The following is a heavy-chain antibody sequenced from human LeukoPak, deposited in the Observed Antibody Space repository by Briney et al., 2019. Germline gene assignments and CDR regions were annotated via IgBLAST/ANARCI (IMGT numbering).Heavy chain of an antibody. CDR3: AREARGSGRYFDY. J-gene: IGHJ4*02. V-gene: IGHV3-11*01. Sequence: GDSLRLSCAASGFSFSDFYRSWIRQAPGMGLEWISYIGTRSNPIYYADSVKGRFTISRDEAKNSLYLQMNSLRDEDTAVYFCAREARGSGRYFDYWGQGILVTVSS. CDR1: GFSFSDFY. D-gene: IGHD1-26*01. CDR2: IGTRSNPI.